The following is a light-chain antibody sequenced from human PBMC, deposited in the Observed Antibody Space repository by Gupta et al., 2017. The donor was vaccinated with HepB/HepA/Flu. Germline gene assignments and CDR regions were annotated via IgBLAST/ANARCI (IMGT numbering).Light chain of an antibody. CDR1: SSDVGGYNY. CDR3: SSYTSSSTLYV. CDR2: DVS. V-gene: IGLV2-14*03. J-gene: IGLJ1*01. Sequence: QSALTQPASVSGSPGQSITISCTGTSSDVGGYNYVSWYQQHPGKAPKLIFYDVSNRPSGVSNRFSGSKSGNTASLTISGLQAEDEADYYCSSYTSSSTLYVFGTGTKVTVL.